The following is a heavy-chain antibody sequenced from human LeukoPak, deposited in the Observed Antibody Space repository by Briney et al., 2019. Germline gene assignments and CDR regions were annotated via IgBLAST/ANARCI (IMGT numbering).Heavy chain of an antibody. D-gene: IGHD3-10*02. Sequence: SETLSLTCAVYGGSFSGYYWSWIRQPPGKGLEWIGEINHSGSTNYNPSLKSRVTISVDTSKNQFSLKLSSVTAADTAVYYCARGHWDYDRYFDYWGQGTLVTVSS. V-gene: IGHV4-34*01. J-gene: IGHJ4*02. CDR1: GGSFSGYY. CDR2: INHSGST. CDR3: ARGHWDYDRYFDY.